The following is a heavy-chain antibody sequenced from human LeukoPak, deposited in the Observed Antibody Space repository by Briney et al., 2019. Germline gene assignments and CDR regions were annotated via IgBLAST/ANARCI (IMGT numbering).Heavy chain of an antibody. J-gene: IGHJ4*02. V-gene: IGHV1-69*06. Sequence: SVKVSCKASGGTFSSYAISWVRQAPGQGLDWMGGIIPIFGTANYAQKFQGRVTITADKSTSTAYMELSSLRSEDTAVYYCERGEAYDILTGYFAGWGQGTLVTVSS. CDR3: ERGEAYDILTGYFAG. CDR1: GGTFSSYA. D-gene: IGHD3-9*01. CDR2: IIPIFGTA.